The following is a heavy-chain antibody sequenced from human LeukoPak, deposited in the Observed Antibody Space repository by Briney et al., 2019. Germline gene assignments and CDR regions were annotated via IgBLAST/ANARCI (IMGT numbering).Heavy chain of an antibody. D-gene: IGHD3-10*01. CDR2: ISGSGGST. J-gene: IGHJ4*02. Sequence: GGSLGLSCAASGFTFSSYGMSWVRQAPGKGLEWVSAISGSGGSTYYADSVKGRFTVSRDNSKNTLYLQMNSLRAEDTAVYYCAKSINPAYYYGSWGQGTLVTVSS. CDR1: GFTFSSYG. CDR3: AKSINPAYYYGS. V-gene: IGHV3-23*01.